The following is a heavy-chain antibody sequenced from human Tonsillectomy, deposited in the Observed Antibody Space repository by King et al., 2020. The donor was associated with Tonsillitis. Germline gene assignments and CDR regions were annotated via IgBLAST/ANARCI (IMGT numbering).Heavy chain of an antibody. CDR3: ARDLPAPRSSGWFSAFDI. Sequence: QLVQSGGGLVKPGGSLRLSCAASGFTLRDYYISWIRQPPGKGLEWISYTSHGGAYTNYAESVKGRFTISRDNAKNSLSLQMNSLRAEDTAVYYCARDLPAPRSSGWFSAFDIWGPGTKVTVSA. V-gene: IGHV3-11*06. J-gene: IGHJ3*02. CDR2: TSHGGAYT. D-gene: IGHD6-13*01. CDR1: GFTLRDYY.